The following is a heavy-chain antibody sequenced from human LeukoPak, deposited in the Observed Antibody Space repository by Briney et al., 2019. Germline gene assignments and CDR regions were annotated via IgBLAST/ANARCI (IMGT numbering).Heavy chain of an antibody. CDR3: ARDFGTTGWHTFDY. J-gene: IGHJ4*02. D-gene: IGHD6-19*01. CDR1: GDSVSSKNGA. V-gene: IGHV6-1*01. Sequence: SQTLSLTCVVSGDSVSSKNGAWNWIRQSPSRGLEWLGRTYYRSKWYNDYAESMEGRMTISQDTSKNQYSLHLNSVTPDDTAVYYCARDFGTTGWHTFDYWGQGTLVAVSS. CDR2: TYYRSKWYN.